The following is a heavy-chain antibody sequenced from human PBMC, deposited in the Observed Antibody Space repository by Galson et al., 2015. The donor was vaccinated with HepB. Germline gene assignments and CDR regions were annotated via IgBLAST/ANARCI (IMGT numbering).Heavy chain of an antibody. Sequence: SLRLSCAASGFTFSSYAMHWVRQAPGKGLEWVAVISYDGSNKYYADSVKGRFTISRDNSKNTLYLQMNSLRAEDTAVYYCARGGGIEDDAFDIWGQGTMVTVSS. CDR1: GFTFSSYA. J-gene: IGHJ3*02. D-gene: IGHD3-16*01. V-gene: IGHV3-30*04. CDR2: ISYDGSNK. CDR3: ARGGGIEDDAFDI.